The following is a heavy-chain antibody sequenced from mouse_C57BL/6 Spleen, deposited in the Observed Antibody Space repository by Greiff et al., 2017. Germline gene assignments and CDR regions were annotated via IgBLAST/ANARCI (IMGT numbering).Heavy chain of an antibody. Sequence: EVQLQQSGPELVKPGASVKISCKASGYTFTDYYMYWVKQSHGKSLEWIGDINPNNGGPSSTQKFKGKATLTVDKSSSTSYMELRSLTSEDSAVYYCARLYYFDYWGQGTTLTVSS. CDR3: ARLYYFDY. CDR2: INPNNGGP. J-gene: IGHJ2*01. V-gene: IGHV1-26*01. CDR1: GYTFTDYY.